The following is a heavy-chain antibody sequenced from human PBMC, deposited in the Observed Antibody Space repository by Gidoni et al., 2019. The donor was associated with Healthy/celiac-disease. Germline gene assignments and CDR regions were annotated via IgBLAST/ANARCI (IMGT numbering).Heavy chain of an antibody. D-gene: IGHD1-26*01. J-gene: IGHJ4*02. V-gene: IGHV3-7*04. CDR2: IKQDGSEK. CDR1: GFTFSSYW. CDR3: ARGNSGSYFGDYFDY. Sequence: EVQLVESGGGLVQPGGSLRLSCAASGFTFSSYWMSWVRQAPGKGLEWVANIKQDGSEKNYVDSVKGRFTISRDNAKNSLYLQMNSLRAEDTAVYYCARGNSGSYFGDYFDYWGQGTLVTVSS.